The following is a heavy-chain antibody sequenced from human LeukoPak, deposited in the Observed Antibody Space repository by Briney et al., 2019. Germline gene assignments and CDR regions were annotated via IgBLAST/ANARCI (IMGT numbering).Heavy chain of an antibody. Sequence: GGSLRLSCAASGFTFSSYAMSWVRQAPGKGLEWVSAISGSGGSTYYADSVKGRFTISRDNSKNTLYLQMNSLRAEDTAVYYCAQGKSIAAAGTYYYDYYYMDVWGNGTTVTVSS. CDR3: AQGKSIAAAGTYYYDYYYMDV. V-gene: IGHV3-23*01. J-gene: IGHJ6*03. CDR1: GFTFSSYA. CDR2: ISGSGGST. D-gene: IGHD6-13*01.